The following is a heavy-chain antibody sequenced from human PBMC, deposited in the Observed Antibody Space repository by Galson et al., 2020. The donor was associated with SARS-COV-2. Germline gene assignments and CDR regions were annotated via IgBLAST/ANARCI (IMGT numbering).Heavy chain of an antibody. CDR3: ATGDVWFES. Sequence: SLKISCAASGLTFSNTEMNWVRQAPGKGLEWLSYISMSGITIYYADSVKGRFTISRDNAENSLYLQMNSLRAEDTGIYYCATGDVWFESWGQGTLVNVSP. J-gene: IGHJ5*01. CDR1: GLTFSNTE. D-gene: IGHD7-27*01. V-gene: IGHV3-48*03. CDR2: ISMSGITI.